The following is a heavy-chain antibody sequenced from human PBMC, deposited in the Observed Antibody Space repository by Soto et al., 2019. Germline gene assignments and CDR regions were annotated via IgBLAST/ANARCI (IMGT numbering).Heavy chain of an antibody. V-gene: IGHV4-39*01. CDR1: GGSISSSNDY. CDR3: AGHRGYGGNSGWFAP. CDR2: VYYSGST. Sequence: QLQLQESGPGLVKPSETLSLTCSVSGGSISSSNDYWGWIRQPPGKGLEWIGTVYYSGSTYYNPSLKSRVTIPVDTSKTPFSLQFTSVTAADTAVSSCAGHRGYGGNSGWFAPWGQGTLVTVSS. D-gene: IGHD5-12*01. J-gene: IGHJ5*02.